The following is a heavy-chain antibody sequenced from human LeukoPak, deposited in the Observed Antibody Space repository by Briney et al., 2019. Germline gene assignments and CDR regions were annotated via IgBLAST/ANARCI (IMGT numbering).Heavy chain of an antibody. V-gene: IGHV1-69*13. CDR1: GGTFSSYA. CDR2: IIPIFSTA. CDR3: ARVWGVVAAAGNYYFDY. J-gene: IGHJ4*02. Sequence: SVKVSCKASGGTFSSYAISWVRQAPGQGLEWMGGIIPIFSTANYAQNFQGRVTITADESTSTAYMELSSLRSEDTAVYYCARVWGVVAAAGNYYFDYWGQGTLVTVSS. D-gene: IGHD6-13*01.